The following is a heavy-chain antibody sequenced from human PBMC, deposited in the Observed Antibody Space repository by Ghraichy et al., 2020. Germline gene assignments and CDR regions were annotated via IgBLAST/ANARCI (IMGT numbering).Heavy chain of an antibody. Sequence: SETLSLTCTVSGGSVSSGSYYWSWIRQPPGKGLEWIGYIYYSGSTNHNPSLKSRVTISVDTSYKQFSLKLSSVTAADTAVYYCARGLAARLLPIDYWGQGTLVTVSS. CDR3: ARGLAARLLPIDY. CDR1: GGSVSSGSYY. D-gene: IGHD6-6*01. CDR2: IYYSGST. J-gene: IGHJ4*02. V-gene: IGHV4-61*01.